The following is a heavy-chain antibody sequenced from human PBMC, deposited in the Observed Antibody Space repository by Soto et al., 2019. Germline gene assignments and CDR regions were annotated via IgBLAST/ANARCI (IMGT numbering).Heavy chain of an antibody. Sequence: QVQLVQSGAEVKKPGASVKVSCKASGYTFTSYAISWVRQAPGQGLEWMGWISAYNGNTNYAQKLQGRVTMSGDTPKNQFSLRLTSVTAADTAVYYCARGRDGGAAIWGQGTLVTVSS. CDR3: ARGRDGGAAI. CDR2: ISAYNGNT. D-gene: IGHD4-17*01. J-gene: IGHJ4*02. CDR1: GYTFTSYA. V-gene: IGHV1-18*01.